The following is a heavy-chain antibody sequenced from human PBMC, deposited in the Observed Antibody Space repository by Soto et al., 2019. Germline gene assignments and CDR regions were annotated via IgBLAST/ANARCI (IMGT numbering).Heavy chain of an antibody. V-gene: IGHV3-30*18. D-gene: IGHD2-15*01. Sequence: LRLSCAASGFTFRSYGMHWVRQAPGKGLEWLAVISNDGTNKYLADSVKGRLTLSRDNSRNTLSLEINNLRPEDTAVYYCGKDTLDCSGGDCPLYYYYGMDVWGQGTTVTVSS. CDR2: ISNDGTNK. CDR3: GKDTLDCSGGDCPLYYYYGMDV. J-gene: IGHJ6*02. CDR1: GFTFRSYG.